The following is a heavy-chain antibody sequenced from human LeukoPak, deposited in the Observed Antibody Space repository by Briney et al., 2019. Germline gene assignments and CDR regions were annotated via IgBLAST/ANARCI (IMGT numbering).Heavy chain of an antibody. J-gene: IGHJ4*02. D-gene: IGHD5-18*01. CDR3: ARSISWIQPPNY. Sequence: GGALGLSGSASGCTFSTYAMHWVRQAPGKGLEYVSGISSYGANKYYANSVKGRFTISRDNSKNTLYLQMDSLRAEDMAVYYCARSISWIQPPNYWGQGTLVTVSS. CDR1: GCTFSTYA. CDR2: ISSYGANK. V-gene: IGHV3-64*01.